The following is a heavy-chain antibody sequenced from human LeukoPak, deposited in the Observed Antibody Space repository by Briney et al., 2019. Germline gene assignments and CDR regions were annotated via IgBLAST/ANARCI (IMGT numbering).Heavy chain of an antibody. Sequence: SETLSLTCAVYGGSFGGYYWSWIRQPPGKGLEWIGEINHSGSTNYNPSLKSRVTISVDTSKNQFSLKLSSVTAADTAVYYCARHNWGGYFDYWGQGTLDTVSS. CDR2: INHSGST. CDR3: ARHNWGGYFDY. CDR1: GGSFGGYY. D-gene: IGHD7-27*01. J-gene: IGHJ4*02. V-gene: IGHV4-34*01.